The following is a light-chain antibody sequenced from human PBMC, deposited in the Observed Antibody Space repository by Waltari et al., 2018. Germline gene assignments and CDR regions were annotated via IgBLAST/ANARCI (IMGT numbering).Light chain of an antibody. J-gene: IGKJ5*01. CDR1: QNIKNY. V-gene: IGKV1-39*01. CDR2: AAP. Sequence: DIQTTQSPSSLSASVGDRVTITCRASQNIKNYLNWYQHKPGKAPKLLIYAAPSLQSGVPSRFSGSGSGTDFTLTISSLQPEDFATYYCQQSYSDPPNTFGHGTRLEIK. CDR3: QQSYSDPPNT.